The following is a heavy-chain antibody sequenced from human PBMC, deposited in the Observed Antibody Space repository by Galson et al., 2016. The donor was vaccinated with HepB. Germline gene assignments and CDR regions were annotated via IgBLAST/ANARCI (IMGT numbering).Heavy chain of an antibody. CDR3: ARALFGSGSYWCMDV. V-gene: IGHV3-11*04. D-gene: IGHD3-10*01. Sequence: LSCAASGFTFSYYYMSWIRQAPGKGLEWVSYISSSGDTIYYADSVKGRFTISRDNAKNSLFLQMNSLRDEDTAVYYCARALFGSGSYWCMDVWGQGTTVTVSS. CDR2: ISSSGDTI. CDR1: GFTFSYYY. J-gene: IGHJ6*02.